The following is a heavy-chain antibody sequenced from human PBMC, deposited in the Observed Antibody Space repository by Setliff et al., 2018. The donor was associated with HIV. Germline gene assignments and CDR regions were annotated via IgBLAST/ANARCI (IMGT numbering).Heavy chain of an antibody. Sequence: SVKVSCKASGGTFSTHSISWVRQAPGQGLEWMGGIIPIFGTTNYARKFQGRVTISADDSTSTAYMELSSLRSEDTAVYYCARAYGSERLNWFDPWGQGTLVTVSS. CDR2: IIPIFGTT. D-gene: IGHD3-10*01. V-gene: IGHV1-69*13. CDR1: GGTFSTHS. J-gene: IGHJ5*02. CDR3: ARAYGSERLNWFDP.